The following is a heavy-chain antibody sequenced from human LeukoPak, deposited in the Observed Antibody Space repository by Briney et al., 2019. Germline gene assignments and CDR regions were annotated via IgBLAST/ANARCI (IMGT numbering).Heavy chain of an antibody. CDR2: ISSSGRTI. J-gene: IGHJ4*02. CDR3: AKQISSSWYYFDY. D-gene: IGHD6-13*01. Sequence: VGSLRLSCAASGFTFSSYEMKWVRQAPGKGLEWVSYISSSGRTIYYADSVKGRFTISRDNAKNSLYLQMNSLRAEDTAVYYCAKQISSSWYYFDYWGQGTLVTVSS. CDR1: GFTFSSYE. V-gene: IGHV3-48*03.